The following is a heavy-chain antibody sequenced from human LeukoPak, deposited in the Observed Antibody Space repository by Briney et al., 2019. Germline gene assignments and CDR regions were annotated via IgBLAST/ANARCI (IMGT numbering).Heavy chain of an antibody. CDR3: ARGYSSSWYTPHYYYYYYMDV. Sequence: PGGSLRLSCAASGFTFSDYYMNWIRQAPGKGLEWVSYISSSGSTIYYADSVKGRFTISRDNAKNSLYLQMNSLRAEDTAVYYCARGYSSSWYTPHYYYYYYMDVWGKGTTVTVSS. J-gene: IGHJ6*03. CDR1: GFTFSDYY. D-gene: IGHD6-13*01. V-gene: IGHV3-11*04. CDR2: ISSSGSTI.